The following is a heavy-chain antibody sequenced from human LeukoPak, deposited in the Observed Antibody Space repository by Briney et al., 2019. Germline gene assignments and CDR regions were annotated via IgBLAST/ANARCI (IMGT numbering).Heavy chain of an antibody. D-gene: IGHD1-26*01. CDR1: GGSIRNYY. V-gene: IGHV4-4*07. Sequence: PSETLSLTCSVSGGSIRNYYWNWIRQAAGKGLEWIGRVYYSGTTNYNPSLNSRVTMSVDTSKNQLSLKLSSVTAADTAVYYCARLPELWGQGTLVTVSS. CDR3: ARLPEL. CDR2: VYYSGTT. J-gene: IGHJ4*02.